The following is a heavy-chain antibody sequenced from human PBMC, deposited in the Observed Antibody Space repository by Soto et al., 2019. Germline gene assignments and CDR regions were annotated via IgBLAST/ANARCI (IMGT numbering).Heavy chain of an antibody. D-gene: IGHD1-1*01. CDR2: ISASKGNT. Sequence: ASVKVSCKASGYTFSNYGIAWVRRAPGQGFEWMGWISASKGNTNYAQKFQGRVTMTTDTSTSTFYMELRSLRSDDTAVYYCASRSGQLPYYFDYWGQGTLVTVSS. CDR3: ASRSGQLPYYFDY. J-gene: IGHJ4*02. V-gene: IGHV1-18*01. CDR1: GYTFSNYG.